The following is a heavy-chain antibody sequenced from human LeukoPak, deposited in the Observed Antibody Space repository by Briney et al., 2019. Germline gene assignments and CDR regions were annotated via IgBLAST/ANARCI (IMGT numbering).Heavy chain of an antibody. CDR2: IYSGGNT. V-gene: IGHV3-53*01. CDR1: GLNVSNNY. D-gene: IGHD6-13*01. CDR3: ARDGAAAVPR. J-gene: IGHJ4*02. Sequence: GSLRLSCAASGLNVSNNYMRWVRPAPGKGLEWVSLIYSGGNTHYANSVKGRFTISRDNSKNTLYLQMNNLRAEDTAVYYCARDGAAAVPRWGQGTLVTVSS.